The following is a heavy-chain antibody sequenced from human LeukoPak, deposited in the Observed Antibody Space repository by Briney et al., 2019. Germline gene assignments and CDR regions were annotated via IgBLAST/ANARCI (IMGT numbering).Heavy chain of an antibody. V-gene: IGHV4-61*02. CDR2: IYTSGST. Sequence: PSQTLSLTCTVSGGSISSGSYYWSWIRQPAGKGLEWIGRIYTSGSTNYNPSLKSRVTISVDTSKNQFSLKLSSVTAADTAVYYCARDLELWGQGTLVTVSS. D-gene: IGHD1-26*01. CDR1: GGSISSGSYY. J-gene: IGHJ4*02. CDR3: ARDLEL.